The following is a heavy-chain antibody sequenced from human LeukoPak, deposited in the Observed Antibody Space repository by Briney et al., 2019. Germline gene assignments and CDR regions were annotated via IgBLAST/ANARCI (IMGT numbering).Heavy chain of an antibody. V-gene: IGHV1-69*05. D-gene: IGHD2-2*01. CDR3: ARGLWETSKYCSSTSCYSGSLDY. CDR2: IIPIFGTA. CDR1: GGTFSSYA. Sequence: SVKVSCKASGGTFSSYAISWVRQAPGQGLEWMGGIIPIFGTANYAQKFQGRVTITTDESTSTAYMELSSLRSEDTAVYYCARGLWETSKYCSSTSCYSGSLDYWGQGTLVTVSS. J-gene: IGHJ4*02.